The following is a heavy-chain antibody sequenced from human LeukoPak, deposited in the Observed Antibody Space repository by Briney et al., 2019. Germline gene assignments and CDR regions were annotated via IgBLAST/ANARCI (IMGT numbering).Heavy chain of an antibody. V-gene: IGHV4-38-2*02. CDR1: GYSITRGYN. Sequence: PSETLSLTCSVSGYSITRGYNWGWVRPSPGKGPEWIASISHAGDTYYNPSLKSRVTISVDTSKNHFSLNLASVTAPDTAVYFCGRGEVGEFDHWGQGTLVTVSS. CDR2: ISHAGDT. J-gene: IGHJ4*02. D-gene: IGHD1-26*01. CDR3: GRGEVGEFDH.